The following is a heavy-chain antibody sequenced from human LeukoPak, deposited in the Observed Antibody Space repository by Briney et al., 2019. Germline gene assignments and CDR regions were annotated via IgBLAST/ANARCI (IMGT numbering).Heavy chain of an antibody. J-gene: IGHJ6*02. CDR1: GFIFSSFW. V-gene: IGHV3-7*01. CDR3: ARGVPAALWSYYYGMDV. Sequence: GGSLRLSCAASGFIFSSFWMGWVRQAPGKGLEWVANIKGDGSKTFYVDSVKGRFTISRDNAKNSLYLQMNSLRAEDTAVYYCARGVPAALWSYYYGMDVWGQGTTVTVSS. D-gene: IGHD2-2*01. CDR2: IKGDGSKT.